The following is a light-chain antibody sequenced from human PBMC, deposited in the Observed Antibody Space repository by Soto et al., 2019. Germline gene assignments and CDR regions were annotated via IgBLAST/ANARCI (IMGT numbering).Light chain of an antibody. CDR2: EVS. J-gene: IGLJ1*01. V-gene: IGLV2-14*01. Sequence: QSALTQPASVSGSPGQSITISCTGTSSDVGGYNYVSWYQQHPGKAPKLMIYEVSNRPSGVSNRFSGSKSGNTASLTISGLQAEDEADYYCRSYTSIDVFGTGTKVTVL. CDR1: SSDVGGYNY. CDR3: RSYTSIDV.